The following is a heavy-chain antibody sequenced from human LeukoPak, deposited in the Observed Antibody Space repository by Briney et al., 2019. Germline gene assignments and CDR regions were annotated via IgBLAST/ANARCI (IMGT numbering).Heavy chain of an antibody. CDR3: ARVASGYDVFDI. D-gene: IGHD3-3*01. V-gene: IGHV4-61*01. Sequence: RASETLSLTCTVSGGSVSSGSYYWSWIRQPPGKGLEWIGYIYYSGSTNYNPSLKSRVTISVDTSKNQLSLKLSSVTAADTAVFYCARVASGYDVFDIWDQGTMVTVSS. CDR1: GGSVSSGSYY. J-gene: IGHJ3*02. CDR2: IYYSGST.